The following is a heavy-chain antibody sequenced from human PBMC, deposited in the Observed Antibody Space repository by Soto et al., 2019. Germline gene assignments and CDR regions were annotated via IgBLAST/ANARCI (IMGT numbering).Heavy chain of an antibody. D-gene: IGHD6-19*01. CDR3: ARDPSDSGWNPICGLDV. CDR1: GFTFGSYW. Sequence: EVQLVESGGGLVQPGGSLRLSCSASGFTFGSYWMSWVRQAPGKGLEWVANIKQDGSEKYYVDSVKGRFTISRDNAKKSLYLQMNSLRAEDTAMYYCARDPSDSGWNPICGLDVWGQGTTVTVSS. J-gene: IGHJ6*02. CDR2: IKQDGSEK. V-gene: IGHV3-7*01.